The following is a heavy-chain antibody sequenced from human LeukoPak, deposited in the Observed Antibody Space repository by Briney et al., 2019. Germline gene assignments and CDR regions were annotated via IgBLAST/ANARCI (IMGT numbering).Heavy chain of an antibody. CDR3: ARIYNDTSGNHNQAFDI. CDR2: FNLGGGT. D-gene: IGHD3-22*01. Sequence: SETLSLTCAVDGGSFGHYYWSWIRQPPGRGLEWIGEFNLGGGTNYNPSLRSRLTISVDAAKSQASLKLNSVTPVDTALYYCARIYNDTSGNHNQAFDIWGQGIMVTVSS. V-gene: IGHV4-34*01. J-gene: IGHJ3*02. CDR1: GGSFGHYY.